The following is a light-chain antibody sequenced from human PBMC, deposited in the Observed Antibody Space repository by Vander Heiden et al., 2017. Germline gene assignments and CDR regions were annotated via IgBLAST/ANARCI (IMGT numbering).Light chain of an antibody. Sequence: EMCLTQSPGTLSLSPGERATLSCRASQSVSSTYLAWYQQKPGQAPGHVIYVGPNRTTVIPARFSGSGSARDFTLTISRMEQADVAVYYCQQHGSSTPVTFGQGTKLEIK. J-gene: IGKJ2*01. V-gene: IGKV3-20*01. CDR3: QQHGSSTPVT. CDR2: VGP. CDR1: QSVSSTY.